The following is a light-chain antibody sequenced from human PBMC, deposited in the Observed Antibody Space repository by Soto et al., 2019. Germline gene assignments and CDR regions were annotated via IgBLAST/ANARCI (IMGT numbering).Light chain of an antibody. CDR3: QQYGDSTGWT. J-gene: IGKJ1*01. V-gene: IGKV3-20*01. CDR2: GAS. Sequence: EMVLTQSPGTLSLSPGERATLSSGASPSVSNNYLAWYQQKPGQAPRLLIYGASSRATGIPDRFSGSGSGTDFTLTISRLEPEDFAVYYCQQYGDSTGWTFGQGTKVDIK. CDR1: PSVSNNY.